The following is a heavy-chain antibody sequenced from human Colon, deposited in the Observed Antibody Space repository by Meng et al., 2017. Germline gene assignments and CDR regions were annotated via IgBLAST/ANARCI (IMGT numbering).Heavy chain of an antibody. V-gene: IGHV4-4*02. J-gene: IGHJ4*02. CDR2: ICHGGTT. CDR1: GGPVGRELC. D-gene: IGHD1-26*01. Sequence: QGRVQESVPALVRPLGTLSLDCSFSGGPVGRELCYWALVRQPPCEELEWIEDICHGGTTMSNPSLKSRLSMSIDKSLNQCSVELTSVIAADTAVYYCARMSLGAKRGRDYWGQGTLVTVSS. CDR3: ARMSLGAKRGRDY.